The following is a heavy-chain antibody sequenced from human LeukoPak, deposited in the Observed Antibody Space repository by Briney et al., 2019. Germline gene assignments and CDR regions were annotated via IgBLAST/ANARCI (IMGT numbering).Heavy chain of an antibody. Sequence: RGSLRLSCVASGFTLSSYALSWVRQAPGKGLEWVSSVSTSGGTTYSADSVKGRFTISRDNSKNTLYLQMNSLRAEDTAVFYCARSSRRVGASTPYYYYFYMDVWGKGTTVTVSS. CDR3: ARSSRRVGASTPYYYYFYMDV. J-gene: IGHJ6*03. CDR2: VSTSGGTT. V-gene: IGHV3-23*01. CDR1: GFTLSSYA. D-gene: IGHD1-26*01.